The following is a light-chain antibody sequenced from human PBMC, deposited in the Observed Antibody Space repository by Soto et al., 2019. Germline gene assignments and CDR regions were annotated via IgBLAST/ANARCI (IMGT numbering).Light chain of an antibody. J-gene: IGKJ4*01. CDR2: DAS. CDR3: QQYNFWPPLT. V-gene: IGKV3-15*01. CDR1: QSVNSN. Sequence: EIVMTQSPATLSVSPGERATLSCRASQSVNSNLAWYRQKPGQAPRLLISDASTRATCVPDRFSGSGSGTEFTLPISSLQSEDSGIYYCQQYNFWPPLTFGGGTKGELK.